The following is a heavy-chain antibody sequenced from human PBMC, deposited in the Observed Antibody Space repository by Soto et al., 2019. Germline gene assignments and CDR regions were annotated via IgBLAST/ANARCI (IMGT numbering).Heavy chain of an antibody. CDR2: INPNTGAT. D-gene: IGHD2-15*01. V-gene: IGHV1-2*02. CDR3: AREHRFCSGGSCSIDF. Sequence: SVKFSCKASGYRFSGDYMRHFHWMRQAPVQGFEWMGWINPNTGATSYAQNLQGRVTMTRDTSINTAYMELTRLRYDDTAVYYCAREHRFCSGGSCSIDFWGQGSPVSVSS. CDR1: GYRFSGDY. J-gene: IGHJ4*02.